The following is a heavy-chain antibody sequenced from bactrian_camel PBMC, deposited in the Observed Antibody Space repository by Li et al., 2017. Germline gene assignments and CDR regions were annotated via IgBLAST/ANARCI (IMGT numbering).Heavy chain of an antibody. D-gene: IGHD2*01. J-gene: IGHJ6*01. CDR3: VRDSGGYSLGY. V-gene: IGHV3S25*01. CDR2: IYVTGGLT. CDR1: GFTLSSYG. Sequence: QLVESGGGLVQPGGSLRLSCAASGFTLSSYGMYWVRQAPGKGLEWVSIIYVTGGLTYYGDSVRGRFTASRDNAKNTVYLQMNSLKPEDTAVYYCVRDSGGYSLGYWGQGTQVTVS.